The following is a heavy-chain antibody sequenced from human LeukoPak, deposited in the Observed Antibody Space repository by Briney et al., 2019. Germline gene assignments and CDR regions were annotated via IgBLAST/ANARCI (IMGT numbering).Heavy chain of an antibody. CDR1: GFTVSSNY. J-gene: IGHJ4*02. CDR2: IYSGGST. CDR3: ARGGDVDTISLNKKPPDY. V-gene: IGHV3-53*01. D-gene: IGHD5-18*01. Sequence: PGGSLRLSCAASGFTVSSNYMSWVRQAPGKGLEWVSVIYSGGSTYYADSVKGRFTISRDNSKNTLYLQMNSLRAEDTAVYYCARGGDVDTISLNKKPPDYWGQGTLVTVSS.